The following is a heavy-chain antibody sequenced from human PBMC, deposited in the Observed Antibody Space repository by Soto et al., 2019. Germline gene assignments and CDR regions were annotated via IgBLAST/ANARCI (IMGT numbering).Heavy chain of an antibody. CDR1: GYTFTSYD. CDR3: ATLWFGELLGNDAFDI. CDR2: MNPNSGNT. D-gene: IGHD3-10*01. J-gene: IGHJ3*02. Sequence: QVQLVQSGAEVKKPGASVKVSCKASGYTFTSYDINWVRQATGQGLEWMGWMNPNSGNTGYAQKFQGRVTMTRNTSISTAYMELSSLRSEDTAVYYCATLWFGELLGNDAFDIWGHESMVTVSS. V-gene: IGHV1-8*01.